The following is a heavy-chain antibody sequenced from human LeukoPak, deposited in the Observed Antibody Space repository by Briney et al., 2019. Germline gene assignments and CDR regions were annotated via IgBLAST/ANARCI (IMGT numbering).Heavy chain of an antibody. CDR1: GFTFSSYS. Sequence: PGGSLRLSCAASGFTFSSYSMNWVRQAPGKGLEWVSYISSSSSTIYYADSVKGRFTISRDNAKNSLYLQMNSLRAEDTAVYYCARDHVLLWFGEPPGAFDIWGQGAMVTVSS. J-gene: IGHJ3*02. V-gene: IGHV3-48*01. D-gene: IGHD3-10*01. CDR3: ARDHVLLWFGEPPGAFDI. CDR2: ISSSSSTI.